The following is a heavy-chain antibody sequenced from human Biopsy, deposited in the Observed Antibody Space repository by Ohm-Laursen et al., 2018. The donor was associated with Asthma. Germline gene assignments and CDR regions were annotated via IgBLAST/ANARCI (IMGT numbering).Heavy chain of an antibody. CDR2: IYYSGST. V-gene: IGHV4-31*03. CDR1: GDSINSGGYF. J-gene: IGHJ5*02. D-gene: IGHD4-17*01. CDR3: ARTTYGDDGFDP. Sequence: TLSLTCSVSGDSINSGGYFWSWIRQLPVKGLEWIGYIYYSGSTYYNPSLKSRVSISLDTSKNQFSLSLTSVTAADTAVYYCARTTYGDDGFDPWGQGTLVTVSS.